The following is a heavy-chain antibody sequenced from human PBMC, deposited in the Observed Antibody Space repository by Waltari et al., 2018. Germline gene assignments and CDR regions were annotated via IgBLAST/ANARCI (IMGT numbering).Heavy chain of an antibody. CDR3: AREWAYYYGSGSRQPYYGMDV. J-gene: IGHJ6*02. Sequence: QVQLQESGPGLVKPSQTLSLTCTVSGGSFNHAGSYWSWIRQPAGQGLEWLDHPHSTLSETANTNPALSGRVSISRDSSKNQFALNLSSVTTADTAVYYCAREWAYYYGSGSRQPYYGMDVWGQGTTVTVSS. D-gene: IGHD3-10*01. CDR1: GGSFNHAGSY. CDR2: PHSTLSETA. V-gene: IGHV4-61*02.